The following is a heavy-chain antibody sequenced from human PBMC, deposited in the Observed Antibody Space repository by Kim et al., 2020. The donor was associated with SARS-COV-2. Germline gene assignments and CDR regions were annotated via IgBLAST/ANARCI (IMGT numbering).Heavy chain of an antibody. CDR3: ARHYNTEIVVVAAFDY. CDR2: IYYSGST. D-gene: IGHD3-22*01. CDR1: GGSISSSSYY. V-gene: IGHV4-39*01. J-gene: IGHJ4*02. Sequence: SETLSLTCTVSGGSISSSSYYWGWIRQPPGKGLEWIGSIYYSGSTYYNPSLKSRVTISVDTSKNQFSLKLSSVTAADTAVYYCARHYNTEIVVVAAFDYWGQGTLVTVSS.